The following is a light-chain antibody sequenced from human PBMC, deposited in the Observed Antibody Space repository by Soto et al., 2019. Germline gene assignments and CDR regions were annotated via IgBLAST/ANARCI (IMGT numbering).Light chain of an antibody. CDR2: GAS. V-gene: IGKV3-15*01. Sequence: EIVMTQSPATLSVSPGEKATLSCRASQSVSGNLAWYQQKPGQAPRLLIYGASTRATGIPARFSGSGSGTEFTLTISSLQSEDFAVYYCQQYNNWPRTFGQGTKVEIK. CDR3: QQYNNWPRT. CDR1: QSVSGN. J-gene: IGKJ1*01.